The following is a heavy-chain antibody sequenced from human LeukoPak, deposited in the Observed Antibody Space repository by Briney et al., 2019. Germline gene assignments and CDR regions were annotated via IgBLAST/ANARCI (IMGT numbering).Heavy chain of an antibody. CDR1: GFTIDGYT. CDR3: ATQPELPGWFDS. J-gene: IGHJ5*01. D-gene: IGHD1-14*01. Sequence: GGSLRPSCAASGFTIDGYTLSWVRQAPGKGLGWVASITSGSNFVDYGDSVKGRFTISRDNAQNSLYVQMNSLRAEDTAVYYCATQPELPGWFDSWGQGTLVTVSS. V-gene: IGHV3-21*01. CDR2: ITSGSNFV.